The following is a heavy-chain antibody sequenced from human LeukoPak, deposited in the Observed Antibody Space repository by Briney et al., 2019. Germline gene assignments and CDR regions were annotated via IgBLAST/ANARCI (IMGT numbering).Heavy chain of an antibody. CDR1: GYTLTELS. Sequence: ASVKVSCKVSGYTLTELSMHWVRQAPGKGLEWMGGFDPEDGETIYAQKFQGRVTMTEDTSTDTAYMELSSLRSEDTAVYYCATGPQVGARGDAFDIWAKGQWSPSLQ. J-gene: IGHJ3*02. D-gene: IGHD1-26*01. V-gene: IGHV1-24*01. CDR3: ATGPQVGARGDAFDI. CDR2: FDPEDGET.